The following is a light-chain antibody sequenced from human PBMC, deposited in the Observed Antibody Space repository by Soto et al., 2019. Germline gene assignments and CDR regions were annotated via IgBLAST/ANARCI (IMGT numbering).Light chain of an antibody. CDR1: SSNIGNNY. J-gene: IGLJ1*01. V-gene: IGLV1-51*02. CDR3: GTWDSSLSAYV. CDR2: ENN. Sequence: QSVLTQPPSVSAAPGQKGSISCSGSSSNIGNNYVSWYQQLPGTAPKLLIFENNKRPSGIPDRFSASKSGTSATLGITGLQTGDEADYYCGTWDSSLSAYVFGTGTKVTVL.